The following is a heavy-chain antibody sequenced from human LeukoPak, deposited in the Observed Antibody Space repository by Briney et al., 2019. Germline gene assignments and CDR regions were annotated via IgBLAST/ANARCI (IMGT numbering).Heavy chain of an antibody. CDR3: TTAPTRTWLPYFGY. V-gene: IGHV3-15*01. Sequence: PGGSLTLSCAVSGLTFTDAWVSWVRQAPGKGLEWVARITASGTENYAAPVKARFTASRDDSKTTVYLQMKSLTTDDTAMYYCTTAPTRTWLPYFGYWGQGTVVTVSS. CDR1: GLTFTDAW. CDR2: ITASGTE. J-gene: IGHJ4*02. D-gene: IGHD1-1*01.